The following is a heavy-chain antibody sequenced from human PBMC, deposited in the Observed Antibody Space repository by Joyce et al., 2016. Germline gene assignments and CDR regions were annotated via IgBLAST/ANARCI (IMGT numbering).Heavy chain of an antibody. Sequence: QVQLQQWGAGLLKPSQTLSLTCAVNGGSFSDYYWAWIRQPPGKGLEWIGELNHGGTTNYNPSLKSRLTISVDPSKNQFSLRLRSLTAADTAVYYCARGRFEKVWNSYLLNYYHYGLDVWGQGTSVTVSS. J-gene: IGHJ6*02. CDR2: LNHGGTT. D-gene: IGHD3-16*02. V-gene: IGHV4-34*01. CDR3: ARGRFEKVWNSYLLNYYHYGLDV. CDR1: GGSFSDYY.